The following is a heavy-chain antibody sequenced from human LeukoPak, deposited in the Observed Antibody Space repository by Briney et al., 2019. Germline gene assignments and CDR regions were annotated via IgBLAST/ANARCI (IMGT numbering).Heavy chain of an antibody. Sequence: SVKVSCKASGGTFSSYAISWVRQAPGQGLEWMGRIIPILGIANYAQKFQGRVTITADKSTSTAYMELSSLRSEDTAVYYCATELNMYYYDSSGYKEHAFDIWGQGTMVTVSS. D-gene: IGHD3-22*01. J-gene: IGHJ3*02. V-gene: IGHV1-69*04. CDR2: IIPILGIA. CDR1: GGTFSSYA. CDR3: ATELNMYYYDSSGYKEHAFDI.